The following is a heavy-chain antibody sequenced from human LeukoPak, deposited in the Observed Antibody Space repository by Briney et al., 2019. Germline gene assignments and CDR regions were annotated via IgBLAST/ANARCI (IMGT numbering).Heavy chain of an antibody. V-gene: IGHV4-39*01. J-gene: IGHJ4*02. D-gene: IGHD3-10*01. CDR2: IYYSGST. CDR3: ARQPLSYYGSGSYGYYFDY. CDR1: GGSISSSSYY. Sequence: SETLSLTCTVSGGSISSSSYYWGWIRQPPGKGLEWIGSIYYSGSTYYNPSLKSRVTISVDTSKNQFSLKLSSVTAADTAVYYCARQPLSYYGSGSYGYYFDYWGQGTLVTVSS.